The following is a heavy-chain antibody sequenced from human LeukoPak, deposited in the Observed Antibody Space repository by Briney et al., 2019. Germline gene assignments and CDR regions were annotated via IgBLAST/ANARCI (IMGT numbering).Heavy chain of an antibody. Sequence: SQTLSLTCTVSGGSISSGGYYWSWIRQHPGKGLEWIGYIYYSGSTYYNPSLKSRVTISVDTSKNQFSLKLSSVTAADTAVYYCARDRVDTAMGVDYWGQGTLVTVSS. CDR3: ARDRVDTAMGVDY. V-gene: IGHV4-31*03. D-gene: IGHD5-18*01. CDR1: GGSISSGGYY. CDR2: IYYSGST. J-gene: IGHJ4*02.